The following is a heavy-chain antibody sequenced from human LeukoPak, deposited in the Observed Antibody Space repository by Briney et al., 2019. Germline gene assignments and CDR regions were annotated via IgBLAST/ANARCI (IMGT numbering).Heavy chain of an antibody. V-gene: IGHV3-66*04. CDR3: AKLVGTGTTPTDY. CDR2: IYKVGNT. Sequence: GGSLRLSCAASEFTVSNNYMSWVRQAPGKGLEWVSVIYKVGNTFYADFVKGRFTISRDNSKNTLYLQMNSLRVEDTAVYYCAKLVGTGTTPTDYWGQGTLVTVSS. CDR1: EFTVSNNY. J-gene: IGHJ4*02. D-gene: IGHD1-1*01.